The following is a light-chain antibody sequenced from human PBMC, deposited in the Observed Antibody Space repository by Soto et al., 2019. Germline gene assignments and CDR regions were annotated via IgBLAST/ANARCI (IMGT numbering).Light chain of an antibody. Sequence: SYELTQPPSVSVSPGQTARITCSGDALAKQYAYWYQQKPGHAPVLVIYKDSERPSGIPERFSGSSSGTTVTLTISGVQAEDEADYYCQSADISGPYVFGIGTKSPS. V-gene: IGLV3-25*03. J-gene: IGLJ1*01. CDR3: QSADISGPYV. CDR1: ALAKQY. CDR2: KDS.